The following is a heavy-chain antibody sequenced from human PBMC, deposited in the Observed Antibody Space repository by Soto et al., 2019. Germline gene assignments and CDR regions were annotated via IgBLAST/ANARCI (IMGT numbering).Heavy chain of an antibody. V-gene: IGHV1-46*01. CDR2: INPSGGST. CDR3: ARLSIPPIVVVVAATRAYYYDSSGPGTNGMDV. Sequence: ASVKVSCKASGYTFTSYYMHWVRQAPGQGLEWMGIINPSGGSTSYAQKFQGRVTMTRDTSTSTVYMELSSLRSEDTAVYYCARLSIPPIVVVVAATRAYYYDSSGPGTNGMDVGGQGTTVTVSS. J-gene: IGHJ6*02. D-gene: IGHD2-15*01. CDR1: GYTFTSYY.